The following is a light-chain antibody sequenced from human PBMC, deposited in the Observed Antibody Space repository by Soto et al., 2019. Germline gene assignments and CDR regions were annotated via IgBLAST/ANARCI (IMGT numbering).Light chain of an antibody. CDR1: GSDVGAYNY. CDR3: SSYTTSSTVV. J-gene: IGLJ2*01. CDR2: DVT. V-gene: IGLV2-14*03. Sequence: QSALTQPASVSGSPGQSIIISCTGTGSDVGAYNYVSWYQQHPDKAPKLLIYDVTNRPSGVSNRFSGSKSGSTASLTIAGLKAEDEADYYCSSYTTSSTVVFGGGTKVTVL.